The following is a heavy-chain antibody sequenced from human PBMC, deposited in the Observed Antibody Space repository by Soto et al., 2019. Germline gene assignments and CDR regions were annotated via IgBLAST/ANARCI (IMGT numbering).Heavy chain of an antibody. CDR2: IKSKTDGGTT. V-gene: IGHV3-15*07. CDR3: TTDLGAPRRGNWFDP. Sequence: EVQLVESGGGLVKPGGSLRLSCAASGFTFSNAWMNWVRQAPGKGLEWVGRIKSKTDGGTTDYAAPVKGRFSISRDDSKNTLSLQMSRLKMEDTAVYYCTTDLGAPRRGNWFDPWGQGTLVTVSS. J-gene: IGHJ5*02. D-gene: IGHD6-6*01. CDR1: GFTFSNAW.